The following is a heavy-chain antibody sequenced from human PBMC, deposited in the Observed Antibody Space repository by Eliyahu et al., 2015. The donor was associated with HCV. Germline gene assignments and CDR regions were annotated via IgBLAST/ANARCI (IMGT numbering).Heavy chain of an antibody. CDR1: GGSXXXXISX. J-gene: IGHJ4*02. V-gene: IGHV4-39*01. CDR3: ARHYYDSSGYYRALDAPFDY. CDR2: IYYTGST. Sequence: QLQLQESGPGLVKLSETLSLTCTVSGGSXXXXISXWGXIRQPPGKGLEWIGSIYYTGSTYYNPSLKSRVTISVDTSKNHFSLKLSSVTAADTAVFNCARHYYDSSGYYRALDAPFDYWGQGTLVTVSS. D-gene: IGHD3-22*01.